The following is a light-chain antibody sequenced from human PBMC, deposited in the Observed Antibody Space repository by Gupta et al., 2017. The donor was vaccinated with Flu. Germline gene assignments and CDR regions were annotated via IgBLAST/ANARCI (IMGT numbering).Light chain of an antibody. J-gene: IGLJ1*01. CDR1: TSNIGNNF. Sequence: QSVLTQPPSVYAAAGQKVTISCSGSTSNIGNNFVSWYQQIPGTAPKLLIHENNKRPSGIPDRFSGSKSGTSATLGITGLQTGDEADYYCGTWDNSLTVVYVFGTGTKVTVL. CDR2: ENN. V-gene: IGLV1-51*02. CDR3: GTWDNSLTVVYV.